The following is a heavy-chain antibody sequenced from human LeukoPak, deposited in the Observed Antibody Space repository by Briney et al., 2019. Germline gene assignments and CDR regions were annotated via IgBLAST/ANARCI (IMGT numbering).Heavy chain of an antibody. CDR1: GFTFSSYG. D-gene: IGHD1-14*01. J-gene: IGHJ5*02. CDR2: IWYDGSNK. CDR3: AKWHGSWFDP. V-gene: IGHV3-33*06. Sequence: PGRSLRLSCAASGFTFSSYGMHWVRQAPGKGLEGVAVIWYDGSNKYYADSVKGRFTISRDNSKNTLYLQMNSLRAEDTAVYYCAKWHGSWFDPWGQGTLVTVSS.